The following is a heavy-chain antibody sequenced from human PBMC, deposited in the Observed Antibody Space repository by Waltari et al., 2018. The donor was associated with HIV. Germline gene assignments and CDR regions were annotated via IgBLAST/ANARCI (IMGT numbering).Heavy chain of an antibody. D-gene: IGHD2-21*02. CDR3: ARQSWTAGNNHFDP. V-gene: IGHV4-39*01. CDR2: ISSTGHT. J-gene: IGHJ5*02. CDR1: GYSITTTAYS. Sequence: QLQLQDSGTGLVRPSETLSLTCTVSGYSITTTAYSCAWIRQSPGQFLEWIGSISSTGHTYFDPFLKSRIILSVDTSRNHFSLTRRSVTAADTARYYCARQSWTAGNNHFDPWGQGILVTVSS.